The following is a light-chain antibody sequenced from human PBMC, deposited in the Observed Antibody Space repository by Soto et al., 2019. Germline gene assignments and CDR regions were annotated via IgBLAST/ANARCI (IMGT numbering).Light chain of an antibody. J-gene: IGKJ4*01. Sequence: EIVLTQSPATLSLSPGERATLSCRASQSVSSYLAWYQQKPGQAPRLLIYDASNRATGIPARFSGSGSGTYFPITISSLEPEDFAVYYCQQRSNWLTFGGGTKVEIK. CDR3: QQRSNWLT. V-gene: IGKV3-11*01. CDR1: QSVSSY. CDR2: DAS.